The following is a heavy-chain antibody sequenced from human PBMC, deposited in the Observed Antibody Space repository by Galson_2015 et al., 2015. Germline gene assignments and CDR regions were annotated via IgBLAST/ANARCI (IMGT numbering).Heavy chain of an antibody. CDR1: GGSINSGALY. CDR2: ILHSGTT. D-gene: IGHD6-13*01. J-gene: IGHJ5*02. CDR3: ATYSSSTNCFDP. V-gene: IGHV4-31*03. Sequence: TLSLTCTVSGGSINSGALYWTWIRQHPGKGLEWIGSILHSGTTYYLPSLKSRVTISVDASRSQFSLNLSSVTAADTAVYYCATYSSSTNCFDPWGQGTLVTVSS.